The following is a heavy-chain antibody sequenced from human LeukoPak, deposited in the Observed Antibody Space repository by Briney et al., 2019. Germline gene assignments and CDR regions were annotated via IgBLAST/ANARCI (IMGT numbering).Heavy chain of an antibody. V-gene: IGHV1-2*02. CDR2: VNPNSGRT. D-gene: IGHD5-24*01. J-gene: IGHJ4*02. CDR1: GYTFTGYF. Sequence: ASVTVSCKASGYTFTGYFMHWVRQAPGKGLAGMGCVNPNSGRTNYAQKFQGRLTMTRETSISTAYMELSRLRSNDTAVYYFARDWWMATLDYWGQGTLVTVSS. CDR3: ARDWWMATLDY.